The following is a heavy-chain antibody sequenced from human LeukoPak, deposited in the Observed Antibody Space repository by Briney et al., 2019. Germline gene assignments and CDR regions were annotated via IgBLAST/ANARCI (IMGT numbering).Heavy chain of an antibody. CDR3: ASSTMTTVTTGRPGRYWYFDL. CDR1: GGSISSYY. Sequence: SETLSLTCTVSGGSISSYYWSWIRQPPGKGLEWIGYIYYSGSTNYNPSLKSRVTISVDTSKNQFSLKLSSVTAADTAVYYCASSTMTTVTTGRPGRYWYFDLWGRGTLVTVSS. D-gene: IGHD4-17*01. J-gene: IGHJ2*01. CDR2: IYYSGST. V-gene: IGHV4-59*08.